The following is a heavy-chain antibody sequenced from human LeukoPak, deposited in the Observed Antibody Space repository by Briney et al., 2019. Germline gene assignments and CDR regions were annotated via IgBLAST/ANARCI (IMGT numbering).Heavy chain of an antibody. D-gene: IGHD3-10*01. J-gene: IGHJ6*02. CDR2: FDPEDGET. V-gene: IGHV1-24*01. Sequence: ASVKVSCKVSGYTLTELSMRWVRQAPGKGLEWMGGFDPEDGETIYAQKFQGRVTMTEDTSTDTAYMELSSLRSEDTAVYYCATEVGLLWFGEPPRYYYYGMDVWGQGTTVTVSS. CDR1: GYTLTELS. CDR3: ATEVGLLWFGEPPRYYYYGMDV.